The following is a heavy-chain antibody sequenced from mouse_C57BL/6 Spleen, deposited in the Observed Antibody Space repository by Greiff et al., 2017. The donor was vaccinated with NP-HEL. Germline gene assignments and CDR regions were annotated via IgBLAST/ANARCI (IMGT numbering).Heavy chain of an antibody. CDR2: ISSGSSTI. V-gene: IGHV5-17*01. CDR3: ARGTAQAFAY. D-gene: IGHD3-2*02. J-gene: IGHJ3*01. CDR1: GFTFSDYG. Sequence: EVKLVESGGGLVKPGGSLKLSCAASGFTFSDYGMHWVRQAPEKGLEWVAYISSGSSTIYYADTVKGRFTISRDNAKNTLFLQMTSLRSEDTAMYYCARGTAQAFAYWGQGTLVTVSA.